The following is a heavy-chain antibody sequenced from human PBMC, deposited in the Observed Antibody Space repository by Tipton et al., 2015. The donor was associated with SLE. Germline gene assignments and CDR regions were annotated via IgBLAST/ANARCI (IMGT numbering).Heavy chain of an antibody. Sequence: QVQLVQSGAEVKKPGSAVKVSCKASGGIFSNYAVSWVRQAPGQGLEWMGGVIPIFHTTNYAQNFQGRITITTDESSSTAYMGLRSLPSQETALYYCVREWRTGIFDSWAQGTLVAVYS. CDR2: VIPIFHTT. V-gene: IGHV1-69*01. CDR3: VREWRTGIFDS. CDR1: GGIFSNYA. D-gene: IGHD1/OR15-1a*01. J-gene: IGHJ4*02.